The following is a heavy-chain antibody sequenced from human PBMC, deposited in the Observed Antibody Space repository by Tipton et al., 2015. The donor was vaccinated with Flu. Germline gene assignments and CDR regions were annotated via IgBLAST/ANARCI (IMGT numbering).Heavy chain of an antibody. D-gene: IGHD2-15*01. CDR2: IYQSGST. CDR3: ARQGAYCSGGTCSPTGHFHH. J-gene: IGHJ1*01. V-gene: IGHV4-38-2*01. Sequence: TLSLTCDVSGYSISRGYYWGWIRQPPGKGLEWIGSIYQSGSTYYNPSLKSRVTISVDTSKNQFSLKLSSVTAADTAVYYCARQGAYCSGGTCSPTGHFHHWGQGTLVTVS. CDR1: GYSISRGYY.